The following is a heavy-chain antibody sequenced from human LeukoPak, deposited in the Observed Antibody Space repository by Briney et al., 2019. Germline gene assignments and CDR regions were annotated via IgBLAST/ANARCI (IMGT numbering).Heavy chain of an antibody. V-gene: IGHV1-3*01. CDR1: GYILTSYV. Sequence: GASAKVSCKASGYILTSYVMHWVRQAPGQRLEWMGWINAGNGNTKYSQKFQGRVTITRDTSASTAYMELSSLRSEDTAVYYCARDRCSGGSCYTSPFDYWGQGTLVTVSS. CDR3: ARDRCSGGSCYTSPFDY. CDR2: INAGNGNT. J-gene: IGHJ4*02. D-gene: IGHD2-15*01.